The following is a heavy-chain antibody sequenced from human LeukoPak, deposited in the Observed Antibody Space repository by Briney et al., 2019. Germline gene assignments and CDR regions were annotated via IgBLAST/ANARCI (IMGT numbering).Heavy chain of an antibody. J-gene: IGHJ5*02. CDR1: GFTVSSNY. CDR3: ARDVRSRFGEEKNWFDP. Sequence: GGSLRLSCAASGFTVSSNYMSWVRQAPGKGLEWVSVIYSGGSTYYADSVKGRFTISRDNSKNTLYLQMNGLRAEDTAVYYCARDVRSRFGEEKNWFDPWGQGTLVTVSS. V-gene: IGHV3-53*01. D-gene: IGHD3-10*01. CDR2: IYSGGST.